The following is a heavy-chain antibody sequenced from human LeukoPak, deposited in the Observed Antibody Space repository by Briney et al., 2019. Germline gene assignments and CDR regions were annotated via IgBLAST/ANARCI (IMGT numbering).Heavy chain of an antibody. Sequence: SETLSLTCTVSGGSISSYYWSWIRQPPGKGLEWIGYTYYSGSTNYNPSLKSRVTISVDTSKDQFSLKLSPVTAADTAVYYCARWGSLDIVVVPAALYYFDYWGQGTLVTVSS. CDR3: ARWGSLDIVVVPAALYYFDY. CDR2: TYYSGST. CDR1: GGSISSYY. V-gene: IGHV4-59*08. J-gene: IGHJ4*02. D-gene: IGHD2-2*01.